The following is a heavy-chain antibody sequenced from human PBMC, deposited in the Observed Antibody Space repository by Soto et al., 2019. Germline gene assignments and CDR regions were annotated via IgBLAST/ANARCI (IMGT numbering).Heavy chain of an antibody. Sequence: SETLSLTCSVTGASVSSFSWSWIRQHPGKGLEWIGYIYYSGGTYYNPSLRGRVTISIEMSKNQFSLNLSSVTAADTAVYYCARGGIVVIPDSWGQGTLVTVSS. V-gene: IGHV4-59*06. CDR3: ARGGIVVIPDS. D-gene: IGHD3-22*01. CDR1: GASVSSFS. J-gene: IGHJ5*01. CDR2: IYYSGGT.